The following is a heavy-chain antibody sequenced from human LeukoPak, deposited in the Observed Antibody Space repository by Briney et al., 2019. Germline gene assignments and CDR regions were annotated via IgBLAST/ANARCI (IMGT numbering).Heavy chain of an antibody. CDR1: GFTFSGSA. CDR3: TRLIPGYCSGGSCLEYYMDV. CDR2: IRSKANSYAT. D-gene: IGHD2-15*01. Sequence: GGSLRLSCAASGFTFSGSAMHWVRQASGKGLEWVGRIRSKANSYATAYAASVKGRFTISRDDSKNTAYLQMNSLKTEDTAVYYCTRLIPGYCSGGSCLEYYMDVWGKGTTVTVSS. J-gene: IGHJ6*03. V-gene: IGHV3-73*01.